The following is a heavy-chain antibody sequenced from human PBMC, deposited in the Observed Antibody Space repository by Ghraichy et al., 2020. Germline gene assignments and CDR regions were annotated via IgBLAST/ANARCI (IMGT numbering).Heavy chain of an antibody. Sequence: SVKVSCKASGGTFSSYAISWVRQAPGQGLEWMGGIIPIFGTANYAQKFQGRVTITADESTSTAYMELSSLRSEDTAVYYCARVVFSGLNSGYYGMDVWGQGTTVTVSS. CDR2: IIPIFGTA. J-gene: IGHJ6*02. D-gene: IGHD2-15*01. V-gene: IGHV1-69*13. CDR3: ARVVFSGLNSGYYGMDV. CDR1: GGTFSSYA.